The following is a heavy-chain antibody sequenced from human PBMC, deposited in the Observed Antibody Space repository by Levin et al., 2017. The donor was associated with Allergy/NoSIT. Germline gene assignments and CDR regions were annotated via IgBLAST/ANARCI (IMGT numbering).Heavy chain of an antibody. Sequence: SQTLSLTCTVSGGSISSYYWSWIRQPPGKGLEWIGYIYYSGSTNYNPSLKSRVTISVDTSKNQFSLKLSSVTAADTAVYYCARGDGSGSYYTPIPYFDYWGQGTLVTVSS. V-gene: IGHV4-59*01. J-gene: IGHJ4*02. D-gene: IGHD3-10*01. CDR2: IYYSGST. CDR1: GGSISSYY. CDR3: ARGDGSGSYYTPIPYFDY.